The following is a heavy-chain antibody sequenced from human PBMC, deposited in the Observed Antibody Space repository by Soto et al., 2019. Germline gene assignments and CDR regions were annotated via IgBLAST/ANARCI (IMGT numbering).Heavy chain of an antibody. CDR2: IHYSGST. V-gene: IGHV4-59*01. CDR1: GGSISDYY. CDR3: ARGGIAARKGRWFDP. D-gene: IGHD6-6*01. Sequence: SETLSLTCTVSGGSISDYYWSWIRQPPGKGLEWIGYIHYSGSTNYNPSLKSRVTISVNTSKNQFSLKLRSVTAADTAVYYCARGGIAARKGRWFDPWGQGTLVTVSS. J-gene: IGHJ5*02.